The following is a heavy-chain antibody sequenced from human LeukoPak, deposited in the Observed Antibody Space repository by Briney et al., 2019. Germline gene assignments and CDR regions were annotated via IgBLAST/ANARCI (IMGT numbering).Heavy chain of an antibody. V-gene: IGHV4-59*01. CDR3: ARGDIVVVVAATRDYYFDY. CDR2: IYYSGST. CDR1: GGSISSYY. J-gene: IGHJ4*02. Sequence: WETLSLTCTVSGGSISSYYWSWIRQPPGKGLEWIGYIYYSGSTNYNPSLKSRVTISVDTSKNQFSLKLSSVTAADTAVYYCARGDIVVVVAATRDYYFDYWGQGTLVTVSS. D-gene: IGHD2-15*01.